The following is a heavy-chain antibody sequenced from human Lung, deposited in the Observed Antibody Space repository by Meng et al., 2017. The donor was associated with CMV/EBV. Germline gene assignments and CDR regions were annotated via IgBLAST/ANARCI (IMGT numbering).Heavy chain of an antibody. J-gene: IGHJ4*02. CDR1: GFTFSSYW. CDR3: ARGTAPNDY. V-gene: IGHV3-7*01. CDR2: IKQDGSEK. Sequence: GESLKISCAASGFTFSSYWMTWVRQAPGKGLEWVANIKQDGSEKYYVESVKGRFTISRDNAKNSLYLRMNSLRVEDTAMYYCARGTAPNDYWGQGTLVTVSS. D-gene: IGHD2-8*02.